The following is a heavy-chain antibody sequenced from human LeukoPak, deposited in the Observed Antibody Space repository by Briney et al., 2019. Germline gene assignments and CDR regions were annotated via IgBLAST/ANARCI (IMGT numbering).Heavy chain of an antibody. CDR3: ARDSLTGYSLFDS. CDR2: INHSGST. CDR1: GESLSGYY. V-gene: IGHV4-34*01. D-gene: IGHD3-9*01. Sequence: PSQTLSLTCAFYGESLSGYYWIWIRQPPGKGLEWMGDINHSGSTNYKPSLKSRVTISVDTSKNQFSLRLSSVTAADTAVYYCARDSLTGYSLFDSWGQGALVSVSS. J-gene: IGHJ4*02.